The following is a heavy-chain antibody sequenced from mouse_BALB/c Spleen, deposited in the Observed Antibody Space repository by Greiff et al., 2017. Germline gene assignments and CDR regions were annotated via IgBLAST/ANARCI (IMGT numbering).Heavy chain of an antibody. D-gene: IGHD1-1*01. V-gene: IGHV5-6*01. CDR1: GFTFSSYG. Sequence: EVQLVESGGDLVKPGGSLKLSCAASGFTFSSYGMSWVRQTPDKRLEWVATISSGGSYTYYPDSVKGRFTISRDNAKNTLYLQMSSLKSEDTAMYYCARPGSYYYGSSPYYFDYWGQGTTLTVSS. J-gene: IGHJ2*01. CDR3: ARPGSYYYGSSPYYFDY. CDR2: ISSGGSYT.